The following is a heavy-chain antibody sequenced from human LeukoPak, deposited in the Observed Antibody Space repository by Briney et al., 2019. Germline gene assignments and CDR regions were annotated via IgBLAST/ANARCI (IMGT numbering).Heavy chain of an antibody. CDR2: INPSGGST. J-gene: IGHJ5*02. Sequence: ASVTVSCKASGYTFTSYFMHWVRQPPGQGLKWLGIINPSGGSTSYAQKFQGRVTMTRDTSTSTVYMELSSLRSEDTAVYYCARDGVMDSSGYYLTWGQGTLVTVSS. CDR1: GYTFTSYF. D-gene: IGHD3-22*01. V-gene: IGHV1-46*01. CDR3: ARDGVMDSSGYYLT.